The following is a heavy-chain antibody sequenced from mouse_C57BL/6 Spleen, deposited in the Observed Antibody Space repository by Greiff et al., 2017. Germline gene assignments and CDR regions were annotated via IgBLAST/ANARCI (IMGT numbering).Heavy chain of an antibody. J-gene: IGHJ2*01. D-gene: IGHD1-1*01. V-gene: IGHV1-59*01. Sequence: QVQLQQPGAELVRPGTSVKLSCKASGYTFTSYWMHWVKQRPGQGLEWIGVIDPSDSYTNYNQKFKGKATLTVDTSSSTAYMQLSSLTSEDSAVYYCARITSFITPVVATSDYWGQGTTLTVSS. CDR2: IDPSDSYT. CDR3: ARITSFITPVVATSDY. CDR1: GYTFTSYW.